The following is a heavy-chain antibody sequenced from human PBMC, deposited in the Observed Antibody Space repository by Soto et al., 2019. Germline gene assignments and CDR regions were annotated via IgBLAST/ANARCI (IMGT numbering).Heavy chain of an antibody. CDR2: IIPIFGTA. J-gene: IGHJ6*02. Sequence: QVQLVQSGAEVKKPASSVKVSCKASGGSFRNYVITWVRQAPGQGLEWMGVIIPIFGTANYAQKFQGRVTITADEYTNTAYMELSSLRSQDTALYYCVLVTTYHYDGMDVWGQGTTVTVSS. CDR3: VLVTTYHYDGMDV. D-gene: IGHD4-17*01. CDR1: GGSFRNYV. V-gene: IGHV1-69*12.